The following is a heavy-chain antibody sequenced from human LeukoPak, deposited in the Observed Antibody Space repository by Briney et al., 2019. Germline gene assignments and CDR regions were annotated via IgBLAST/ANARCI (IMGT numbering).Heavy chain of an antibody. CDR1: GFTFSYHA. D-gene: IGHD5-24*01. CDR2: ISNDGTNK. Sequence: GGSLRLFCAASGFTFSYHAMHWVRQAPGKGLEWVALISNDGTNKYYTDSVKGRFTISRDNSKNTLYLQMNSLRAEDTAVYYCARDREMAYFDYWGQGTLVTVSS. J-gene: IGHJ4*02. CDR3: ARDREMAYFDY. V-gene: IGHV3-30*04.